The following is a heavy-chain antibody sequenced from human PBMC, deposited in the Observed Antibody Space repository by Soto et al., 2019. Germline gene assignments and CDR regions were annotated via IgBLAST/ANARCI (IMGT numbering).Heavy chain of an antibody. CDR1: GFTFSNYG. J-gene: IGHJ4*02. Sequence: EVQLLESGGGLVQPGGSLRLSCAASGFTFSNYGMSWVRQAPGKGLEWVSTFGDSGNTYYADSVKGRFTISRDNSKSTLYLQINSLRAEDTAVYYCARRDSGGRYYFDYWGQGTLVPVSS. V-gene: IGHV3-23*01. D-gene: IGHD2-15*01. CDR3: ARRDSGGRYYFDY. CDR2: FGDSGNT.